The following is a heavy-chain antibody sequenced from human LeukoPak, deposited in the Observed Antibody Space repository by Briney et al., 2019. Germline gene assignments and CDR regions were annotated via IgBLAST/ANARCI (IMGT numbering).Heavy chain of an antibody. CDR3: ARDEDGMDV. Sequence: SETLSLTCAVYGGSFSGYYWSWIRQPPGKGLEWIGEINHSGSTNYNPSLKSRVTISVDTSKNQFSLKLSSATAADTAVYYCARDEDGMDVWGQGTTVTVSS. V-gene: IGHV4-34*01. CDR1: GGSFSGYY. CDR2: INHSGST. J-gene: IGHJ6*02.